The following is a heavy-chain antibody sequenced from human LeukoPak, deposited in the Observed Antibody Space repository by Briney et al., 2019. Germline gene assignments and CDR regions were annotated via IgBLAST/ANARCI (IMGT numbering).Heavy chain of an antibody. CDR1: GGSISSYY. J-gene: IGHJ4*02. CDR2: IYYSGST. CDR3: VGEVAGGFRFDY. D-gene: IGHD6-19*01. V-gene: IGHV4-59*08. Sequence: PSETLSLTCTVSGGSISSYYWTWSRQPPGKGLEWIGYIYYSGSTTYNPSLKSRVTISADTSKNQFFLNLNSVTASDTAVYYCVGEVAGGFRFDYWGQGTLVTVST.